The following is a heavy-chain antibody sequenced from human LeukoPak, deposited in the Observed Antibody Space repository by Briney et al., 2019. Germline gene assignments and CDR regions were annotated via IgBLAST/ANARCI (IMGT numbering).Heavy chain of an antibody. D-gene: IGHD4-17*01. V-gene: IGHV3-66*01. CDR1: GFTVSSNY. Sequence: GGSLRLSCAASGFTVSSNYMSWVRQAPGKGLEWVSVIYSGGSTYYADSVKGRFTISRDNSKNTLYLQMNSLRAEDTAVYYCARDRYYGVFDYWGQGTLVTVSS. CDR3: ARDRYYGVFDY. CDR2: IYSGGST. J-gene: IGHJ4*02.